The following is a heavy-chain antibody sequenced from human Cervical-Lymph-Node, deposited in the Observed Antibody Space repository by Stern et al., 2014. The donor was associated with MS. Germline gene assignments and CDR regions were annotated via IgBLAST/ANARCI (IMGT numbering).Heavy chain of an antibody. V-gene: IGHV3-23*04. CDR1: GFTFANYA. D-gene: IGHD6-19*01. J-gene: IGHJ6*02. CDR3: TKGFTVTGTGYGVDV. Sequence: EVQLVESGGGLVQPGGSLRLSCAASGFTFANYAMSWVRQAPGKGLEWILSISGSGGNTFNAESVKGRFTISRDNSKNTLDMQMNSLRAEDSALYYCTKGFTVTGTGYGVDVWGQGTTVTVSS. CDR2: ISGSGGNT.